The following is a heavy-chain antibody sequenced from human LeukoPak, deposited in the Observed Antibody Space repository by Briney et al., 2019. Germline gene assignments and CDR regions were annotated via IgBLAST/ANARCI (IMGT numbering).Heavy chain of an antibody. V-gene: IGHV1-46*03. D-gene: IGHD6-6*01. Sequence: ASVKVSCKASGYTFTSYYMHWVRQAPGQGLEWMGIINPSGGSTSYAQEFQGRVTMTRDTSTSTVYMELSSLRSEDTAVYYCARERTDEYSSSSGIDYWGQGTLVTVSS. CDR2: INPSGGST. CDR3: ARERTDEYSSSSGIDY. CDR1: GYTFTSYY. J-gene: IGHJ4*02.